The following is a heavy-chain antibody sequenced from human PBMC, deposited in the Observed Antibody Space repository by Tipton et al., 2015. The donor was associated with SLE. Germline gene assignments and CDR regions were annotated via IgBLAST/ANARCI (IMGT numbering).Heavy chain of an antibody. CDR2: INHSGST. D-gene: IGHD7-27*01. J-gene: IGHJ3*02. CDR3: ARDVPSLLTGDRLDAFDI. Sequence: TLSLTCAVYGGSFSGYYWSWIRQPPGKGLEWIGEINHSGSTNYNPTLKSRVTISVDTSKNQFSLKLSSVTAADTAVYYCARDVPSLLTGDRLDAFDIWGQGTMVTVSS. CDR1: GGSFSGYY. V-gene: IGHV4-34*01.